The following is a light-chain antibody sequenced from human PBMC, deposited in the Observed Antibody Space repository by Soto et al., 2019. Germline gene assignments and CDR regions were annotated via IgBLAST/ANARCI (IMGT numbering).Light chain of an antibody. V-gene: IGKV3-15*01. CDR1: QSVRSN. CDR3: QQNGSLIP. J-gene: IGKJ5*01. Sequence: EIVMTQSPVTLSVSPGERATLSCRASQSVRSNLAWYQQKPGHAPSLLIYVAFTRATGIPARVSGTGSGTEFTPTISCLQSEVFAVYYCQQNGSLIPFGQGTRWRL. CDR2: VAF.